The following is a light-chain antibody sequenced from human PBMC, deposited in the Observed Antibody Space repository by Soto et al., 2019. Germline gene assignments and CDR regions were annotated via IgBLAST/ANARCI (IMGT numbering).Light chain of an antibody. V-gene: IGKV1-9*01. CDR2: AAS. Sequence: DIQLTQSPSFLSASVGDRVTITCRASQAISSSLAWYQHNPGKAPKLLIYAASTLQNGVPSSFSGGGSGTEFTLTISSLQPEDFATYYCQHLIDYRYTFGLMTEVEI. CDR3: QHLIDYRYT. J-gene: IGKJ2*01. CDR1: QAISSS.